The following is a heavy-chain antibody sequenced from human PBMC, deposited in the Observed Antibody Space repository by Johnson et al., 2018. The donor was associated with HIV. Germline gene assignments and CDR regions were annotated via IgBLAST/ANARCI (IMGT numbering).Heavy chain of an antibody. V-gene: IGHV3-30*04. CDR3: AKGYYDSPFGVDI. J-gene: IGHJ3*02. Sequence: QEQLEESGGGVVQPGRSLSLSCAASGFTFSSYAMHWVRQAPGKGLEWVAVLSYDGPDKYYTDPVKGRFTISRDNSKNALDLQMHNLTTEDTAVYYCAKGYYDSPFGVDIWGQGTMVIVSS. CDR1: GFTFSSYA. D-gene: IGHD3-3*01. CDR2: LSYDGPDK.